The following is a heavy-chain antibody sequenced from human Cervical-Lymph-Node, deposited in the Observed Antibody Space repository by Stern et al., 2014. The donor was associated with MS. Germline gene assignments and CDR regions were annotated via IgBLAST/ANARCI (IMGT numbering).Heavy chain of an antibody. D-gene: IGHD4-11*01. Sequence: EVQLVESGAEMKKPGESLKISCKGSGYSFSDSWIAWVRQMPGKGLEWMGIIYPDDSDTRYSPSFQGQVTISAEKSISTAYLQWSSLKASDTAIYYCGRQAFELGGDYSLPQLDYWGQGTLVTVSS. J-gene: IGHJ4*02. CDR3: GRQAFELGGDYSLPQLDY. CDR2: IYPDDSDT. CDR1: GYSFSDSW. V-gene: IGHV5-51*01.